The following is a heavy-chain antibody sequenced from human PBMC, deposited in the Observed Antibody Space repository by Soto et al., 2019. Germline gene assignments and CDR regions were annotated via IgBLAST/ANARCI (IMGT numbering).Heavy chain of an antibody. V-gene: IGHV3-66*01. CDR2: IYSGGST. CDR3: ARITGGGIDP. J-gene: IGHJ5*02. D-gene: IGHD7-27*01. CDR1: GFTFSSNY. Sequence: GGSLRLSCAASGFTFSSNYMSWVRQAPGKGLEWVSVIYSGGSTSYEDSMKGSFTISRDNSKNTLYLQMNSLRAEDTAVYYCARITGGGIDPWGQGTLVTVSS.